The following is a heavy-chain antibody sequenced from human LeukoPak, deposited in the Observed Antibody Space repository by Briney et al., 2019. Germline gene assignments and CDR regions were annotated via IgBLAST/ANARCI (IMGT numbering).Heavy chain of an antibody. D-gene: IGHD5-18*01. CDR1: GGSISSYY. CDR2: IYYSGST. V-gene: IGHV4-59*01. J-gene: IGHJ6*03. CDR3: ARTTEGGYTYGYFYYYYMDV. Sequence: HPSETLSLTCTVSGGSISSYYWSWIRQPPGKGLEWIGYIYYSGSTNYNPSLKSRVTISVDTSKNQFSLKLTSVTAADTAVYYCARTTEGGYTYGYFYYYYMDVWGKGTTVTISS.